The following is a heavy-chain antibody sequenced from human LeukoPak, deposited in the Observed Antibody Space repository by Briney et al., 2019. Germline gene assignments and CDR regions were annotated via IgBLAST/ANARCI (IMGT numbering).Heavy chain of an antibody. CDR3: ARHFDYYDSSGYYFGAFDI. J-gene: IGHJ3*02. Sequence: SETLSLTCAVSGGSISSGGYSWSWIRQPPGKGLGWIGYIYYSGSTNYNPSLKSRVTISVDTSKNQFSLKLSSVTAADTAVYYCARHFDYYDSSGYYFGAFDIWGQGTMVTVSS. CDR2: IYYSGST. D-gene: IGHD3-22*01. CDR1: GGSISSGGYS. V-gene: IGHV4-61*08.